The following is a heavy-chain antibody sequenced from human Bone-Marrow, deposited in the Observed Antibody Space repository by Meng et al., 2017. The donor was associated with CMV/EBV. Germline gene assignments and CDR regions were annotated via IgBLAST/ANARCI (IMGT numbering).Heavy chain of an antibody. D-gene: IGHD2-2*01. CDR2: ISYDGSNK. CDR3: ARDGAVVPTAIGYYGMDV. CDR1: GFTFSSYA. J-gene: IGHJ6*02. Sequence: SCAASGFTFSSYAMHWVRQAPGKGLEWVAVISYDGSNKYYADSVKGRFTISRDNSKNTLYLQMNSLRAEDTAVYYCARDGAVVPTAIGYYGMDVWGQGTTVTVSS. V-gene: IGHV3-30*04.